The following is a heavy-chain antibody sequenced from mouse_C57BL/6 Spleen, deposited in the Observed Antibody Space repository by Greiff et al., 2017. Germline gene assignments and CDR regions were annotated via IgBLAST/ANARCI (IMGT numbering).Heavy chain of an antibody. J-gene: IGHJ2*01. CDR2: IDPSDSET. D-gene: IGHD3-2*02. CDR3: ARHSSGLDY. Sequence: QVQLKQPGAELVRPGSSVKLSCKASGYTFTSYWMHWVKQRPIQGLEWIGNIDPSDSETHYNQKFKDKATLTVDKSSSTAYMQLSSLTSEDSAVYNCARHSSGLDYWGQGTTLTVSS. V-gene: IGHV1-52*01. CDR1: GYTFTSYW.